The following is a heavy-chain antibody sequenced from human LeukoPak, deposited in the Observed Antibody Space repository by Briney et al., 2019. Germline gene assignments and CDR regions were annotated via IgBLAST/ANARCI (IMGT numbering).Heavy chain of an antibody. CDR2: INPSGGST. V-gene: IGHV1-46*01. D-gene: IGHD2-2*01. J-gene: IGHJ6*04. Sequence: GASVKVSCKASGYTFTSYYMHWVRQAPGQGLEWMGIINPSGGSTSYAQKFQGRVTMTRDTSTSTVYMELSSLRSEDTAVYYCARGGILVVPAAMGYYYGMDVWGKGTTVTVSS. CDR3: ARGGILVVPAAMGYYYGMDV. CDR1: GYTFTSYY.